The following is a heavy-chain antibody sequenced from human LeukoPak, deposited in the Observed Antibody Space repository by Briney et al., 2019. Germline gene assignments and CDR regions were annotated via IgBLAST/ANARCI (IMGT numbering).Heavy chain of an antibody. CDR1: GFTFSSYT. J-gene: IGHJ4*02. CDR2: ISSSNSYI. CDR3: ARDGWVDY. V-gene: IGHV3-21*01. Sequence: GGSLRLSCAASGFTFSSYTMNWVRQAPGKGQEWVSHISSSNSYIYYADSVKGRFTISRDNAKNSLYLQMNSLRAEDTAVYYCARDGWVDYWGQGTLVTVSS. D-gene: IGHD1-26*01.